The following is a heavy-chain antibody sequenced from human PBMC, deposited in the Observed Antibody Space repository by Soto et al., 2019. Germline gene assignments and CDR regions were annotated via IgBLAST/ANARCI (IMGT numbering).Heavy chain of an antibody. V-gene: IGHV1-18*04. D-gene: IGHD4-17*01. CDR2: FSAYNGNT. CDR1: GYTFTSYG. CDR3: ARVDYGDYGAYYYYGMDV. Sequence: ASVKVSCKASGYTFTSYGISWVRQAPGQGLEWMGWFSAYNGNTNYAQKLQGRVTMTTDTSTSTAYMGLRSLRSNDTAVYYCARVDYGDYGAYYYYGMDVWGQGTTVTVSS. J-gene: IGHJ6*02.